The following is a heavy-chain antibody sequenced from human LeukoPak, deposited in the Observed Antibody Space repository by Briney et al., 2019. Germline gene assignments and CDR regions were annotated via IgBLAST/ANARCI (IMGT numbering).Heavy chain of an antibody. CDR2: INAGNGNT. CDR3: ARSYGDYVLDWFDP. D-gene: IGHD4-17*01. J-gene: IGHJ5*02. CDR1: GYTFTSYA. V-gene: IGHV1-3*01. Sequence: ASVNVSCKASGYTFTSYAMHWVRQAPGQRLEWMGWINAGNGNTKYSQKFQGRVTITRDTSASTAYMELSSLRSEDTAVYYCARSYGDYVLDWFDPWGQGTLVTVSS.